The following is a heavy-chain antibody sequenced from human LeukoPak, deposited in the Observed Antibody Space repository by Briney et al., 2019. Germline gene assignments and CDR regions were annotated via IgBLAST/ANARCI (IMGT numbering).Heavy chain of an antibody. Sequence: SETLSLTCTVSGGSISSSSYYWGWIRQPPGKGLEWIGEINHSGSTNHNPSLKSRVTISVDTSKNQFSLKLSSVTAADTAVYYCARGAGGVVVVAATIGRATAFDIWGQGTMVTVSS. J-gene: IGHJ3*02. V-gene: IGHV4-39*07. CDR2: INHSGST. D-gene: IGHD2-15*01. CDR3: ARGAGGVVVVAATIGRATAFDI. CDR1: GGSISSSSYY.